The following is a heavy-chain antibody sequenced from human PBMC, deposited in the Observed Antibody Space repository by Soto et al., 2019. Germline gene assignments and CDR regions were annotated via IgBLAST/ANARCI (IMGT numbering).Heavy chain of an antibody. Sequence: SQTLSLTCAISGDSVSSNYATWDWIRQSPSRGLEWLGRTYYRSKWYNDYAVSVKSRITINPDTSKNQFSLQLNSVTPEDTAVYYCARDESQTLYSSSWYEGNWFDPWGQGTLVTVSS. CDR1: GDSVSSNYAT. CDR3: ARDESQTLYSSSWYEGNWFDP. V-gene: IGHV6-1*01. D-gene: IGHD6-13*01. J-gene: IGHJ5*02. CDR2: TYYRSKWYN.